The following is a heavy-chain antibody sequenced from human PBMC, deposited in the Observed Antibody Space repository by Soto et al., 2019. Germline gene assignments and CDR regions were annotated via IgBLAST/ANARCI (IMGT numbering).Heavy chain of an antibody. D-gene: IGHD1-26*01. V-gene: IGHV3-23*01. CDR3: AKDDGSYYYYYGMDV. CDR2: ISGSGGSI. J-gene: IGHJ6*02. CDR1: GFTFSSYA. Sequence: EVQLLESGGGLVQPGGSLRLSCAASGFTFSSYAMSWVRQAPGKGLEWVSAISGSGGSIYYADSVKGRFTISRDNSKNTLYLQMNSLRAEDTAVYYCAKDDGSYYYYYGMDVWGQGTTVTVSS.